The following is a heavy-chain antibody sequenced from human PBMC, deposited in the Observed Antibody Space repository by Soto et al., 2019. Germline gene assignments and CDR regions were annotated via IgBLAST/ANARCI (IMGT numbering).Heavy chain of an antibody. CDR2: IYYSGST. CDR3: ARVISSSSSLGLPYYYYGMDV. Sequence: SVTLSHTCTVSGGSISSRSYYWGWIRQPPGKGLEWIGSIYYSGSTYDNPSLSSRVAMSVDTSKSQFSLKMTSVTAADTAVYYCARVISSSSSLGLPYYYYGMDVWGQGTTVTVSS. J-gene: IGHJ6*02. CDR1: GGSISSRSYY. D-gene: IGHD6-6*01. V-gene: IGHV4-39*01.